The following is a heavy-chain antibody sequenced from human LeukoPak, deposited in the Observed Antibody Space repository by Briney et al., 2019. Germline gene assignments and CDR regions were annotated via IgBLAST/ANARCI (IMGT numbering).Heavy chain of an antibody. CDR1: GFTFSSYW. CDR3: ARGGSNFDY. CDR2: IKQDGSEK. V-gene: IGHV3-7*04. J-gene: IGHJ4*02. Sequence: GGSLILSCAASGFTFSSYWMSWVRQAAGKGLEWVASIKQDGSEKYYVDSVEGRFTISRDNARNSLYLQMNSLRAEDTAVYYCARGGSNFDYWGQGTLVTVSS. D-gene: IGHD2-2*01.